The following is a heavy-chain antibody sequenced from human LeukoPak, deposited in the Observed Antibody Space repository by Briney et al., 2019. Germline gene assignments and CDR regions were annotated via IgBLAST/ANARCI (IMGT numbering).Heavy chain of an antibody. J-gene: IGHJ4*02. D-gene: IGHD4-17*01. CDR1: GFSFSSYN. CDR2: ISGSGGST. V-gene: IGHV3-23*01. Sequence: GGSLTLSCAASGFSFSSYNMNWVRQAPGKGREWVSAISGSGGSTYYADSVKGRFTISRDNSKNTLSLQMNSLRAEDTAVYYCAKDRYGDYGSDYWGQGTLVTVSS. CDR3: AKDRYGDYGSDY.